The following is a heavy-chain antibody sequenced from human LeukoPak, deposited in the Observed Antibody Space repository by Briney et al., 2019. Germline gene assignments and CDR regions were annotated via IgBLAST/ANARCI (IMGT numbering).Heavy chain of an antibody. CDR1: GFAFSSYG. Sequence: PGGSLRLSCAVSGFAFSSYGMHWVRQAPGKGLEWLSYISDTGDTIYYADSVKGRFTISRDNAKNSLYLQMNSLRAEDTAVYYCARVHIVGATPSDYWGQGTLVTVSS. V-gene: IGHV3-48*03. CDR3: ARVHIVGATPSDY. CDR2: ISDTGDTI. D-gene: IGHD1-26*01. J-gene: IGHJ4*02.